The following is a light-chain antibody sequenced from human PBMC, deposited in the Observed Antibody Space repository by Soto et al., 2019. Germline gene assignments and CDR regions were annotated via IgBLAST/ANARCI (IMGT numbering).Light chain of an antibody. Sequence: DIVMTQSPDSLAVSLGERATINCKSSQSVLYSSNNKNYLAWYQQKPGQAPRLLIYDASNRATGIPARFSGSGSGTDFTLTISSLEPDDFAVYYCQQRSDWPSTFGGGTKVQIK. CDR1: QSVLYSSNNKNY. J-gene: IGKJ4*01. CDR2: DAS. V-gene: IGKV4-1*01. CDR3: QQRSDWPST.